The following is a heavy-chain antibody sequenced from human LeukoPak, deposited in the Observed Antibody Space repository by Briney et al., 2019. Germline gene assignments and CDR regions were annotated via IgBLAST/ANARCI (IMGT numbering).Heavy chain of an antibody. Sequence: GGSLRLSCAASGFTFSSYAMHWVRQAPGKGLEWVSGISWNSGSIGYADSVKGRFTISRDNAKNSLYLQMNSLRAEDTALYYCAKDYDFWSGPVPVYGMDVWGQGTTVTVSS. V-gene: IGHV3-9*01. D-gene: IGHD3-3*01. CDR2: ISWNSGSI. J-gene: IGHJ6*02. CDR3: AKDYDFWSGPVPVYGMDV. CDR1: GFTFSSYA.